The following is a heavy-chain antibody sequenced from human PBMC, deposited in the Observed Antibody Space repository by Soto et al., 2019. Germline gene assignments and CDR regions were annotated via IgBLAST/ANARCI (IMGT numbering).Heavy chain of an antibody. J-gene: IGHJ4*02. Sequence: PSETLSLTCTVSGGSISSGGYYWSWIRQHPVKGLEWIGYIYYSGSTYYNPSLKSRVTMSIDTSQEQFSLKLSSVTATDTAVYYCARPTYYYDSSGPPAYWGQGTLVTVSS. CDR1: GGSISSGGYY. CDR3: ARPTYYYDSSGPPAY. V-gene: IGHV4-31*03. D-gene: IGHD3-22*01. CDR2: IYYSGST.